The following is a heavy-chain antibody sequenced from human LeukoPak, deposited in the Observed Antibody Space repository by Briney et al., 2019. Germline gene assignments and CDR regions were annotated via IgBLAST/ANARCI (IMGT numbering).Heavy chain of an antibody. D-gene: IGHD1-26*01. V-gene: IGHV1-18*01. CDR2: ISAYNGNT. J-gene: IGHJ4*02. CDR3: ASVEGATPPFDY. Sequence: ASVKVSCKASGYTFTSYGIRWVRQAPGQGLEWMGWISAYNGNTNYAQKLQGRVTMTTDTSTSTAYMELRSLRSDDTAVYYCASVEGATPPFDYWGQGTLVTVSS. CDR1: GYTFTSYG.